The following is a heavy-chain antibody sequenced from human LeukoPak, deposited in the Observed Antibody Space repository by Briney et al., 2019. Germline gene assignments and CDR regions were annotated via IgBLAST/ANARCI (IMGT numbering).Heavy chain of an antibody. J-gene: IGHJ3*01. CDR1: GGSISSGDYN. CDR3: ARELGLAVRGGVAFDV. D-gene: IGHD3-10*01. V-gene: IGHV4-30-4*08. Sequence: KASETLSLTCTVSGGSISSGDYNWSWLRQPPGTGLEWTGNIYYNGRTYYNSSLKSRVTISVDPSKTRFSLNLSSVTATDTAVYFCARELGLAVRGGVAFDVWGQGAMVTVSS. CDR2: IYYNGRT.